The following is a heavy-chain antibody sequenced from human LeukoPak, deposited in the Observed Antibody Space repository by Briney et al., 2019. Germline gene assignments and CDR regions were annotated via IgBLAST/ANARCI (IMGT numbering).Heavy chain of an antibody. D-gene: IGHD2-15*01. J-gene: IGHJ4*02. Sequence: SETLSLPCTVPGGSISSYYWSWIRQPPGKGLEWIGHIYSSGSTNYNPSLKSRVTISVDTSKNKFSLKQSSVTTADTAVYYCARESSGGSFDYWGQGTLVTVSS. CDR1: GGSISSYY. V-gene: IGHV4-59*01. CDR3: ARESSGGSFDY. CDR2: IYSSGST.